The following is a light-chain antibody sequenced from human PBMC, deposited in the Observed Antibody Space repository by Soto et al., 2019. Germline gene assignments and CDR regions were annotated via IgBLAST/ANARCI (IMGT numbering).Light chain of an antibody. J-gene: IGKJ5*01. V-gene: IGKV3-20*01. Sequence: EIVLTQSPGTLSLSPGERATLSCRASQNVSSSYLAWYQRKPGQAPRLLIYGASSRAAGIPDRFSGSGSGTEFTLTISRLEPEDFAVYYCQQYGSSPPNFGQGTRLEIK. CDR2: GAS. CDR1: QNVSSSY. CDR3: QQYGSSPPN.